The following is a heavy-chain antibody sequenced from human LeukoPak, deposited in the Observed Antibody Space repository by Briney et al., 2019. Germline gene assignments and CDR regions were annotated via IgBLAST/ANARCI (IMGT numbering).Heavy chain of an antibody. J-gene: IGHJ3*02. CDR2: INHSGST. D-gene: IGHD2-8*01. Sequence: SETLSLTFAVYGGSFSGYYWSWIRQPPGKGLERIGEINHSGSTNYNPSLKSRVTISVDTSKNQFSLKLSSVTAADTAVYYCARKETYCTNGVCYNDAFDIWGQGTMVTVSS. V-gene: IGHV4-34*01. CDR1: GGSFSGYY. CDR3: ARKETYCTNGVCYNDAFDI.